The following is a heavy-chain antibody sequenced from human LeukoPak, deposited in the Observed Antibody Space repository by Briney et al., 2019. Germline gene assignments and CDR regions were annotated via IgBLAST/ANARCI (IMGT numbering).Heavy chain of an antibody. J-gene: IGHJ4*02. D-gene: IGHD4-17*01. V-gene: IGHV4-59*01. CDR2: IYYSGST. CDR1: GGSISSYY. CDR3: ARARLRSHFDY. Sequence: SETLSLTCTVSGGSISSYYWSWIRQPPGKGLEWIGYIYYSGSTNYNPSLKSRVTISVDTSKNQFSLKLSSVTAADTAVYYCARARLRSHFDYWGQGTLVTVSS.